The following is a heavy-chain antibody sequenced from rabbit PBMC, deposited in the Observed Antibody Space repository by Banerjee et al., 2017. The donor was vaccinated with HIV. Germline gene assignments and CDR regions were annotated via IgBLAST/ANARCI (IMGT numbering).Heavy chain of an antibody. D-gene: IGHD5-1*01. CDR1: GFDFSSNYW. CDR3: ARRDVSDGSYDL. Sequence: QQQLVESGGGLVQPGGTLTLTCKASGFDFSSNYWMSWVRQAPGKGLELIGCIYAGSSGSTYYASWAKGRFTISKTSSTTVTLQMTSLTVADTATYFCARRDVSDGSYDLWGPGTLVTVS. J-gene: IGHJ6*01. V-gene: IGHV1S45*01. CDR2: IYAGSSGST.